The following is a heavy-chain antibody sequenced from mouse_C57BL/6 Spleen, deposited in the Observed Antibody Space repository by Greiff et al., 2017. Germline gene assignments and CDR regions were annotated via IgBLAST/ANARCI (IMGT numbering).Heavy chain of an antibody. CDR3: VKGSRGYFDV. V-gene: IGHV10-1*01. D-gene: IGHD1-1*01. Sequence: EVQGVESGGGLVQPKGSLKLSCAASGFSFNTYAMNWVRQAPGKGLEWVARIRSKSNNYATYYADSVKDRFTISRDDSESMLYLQMNNLKTEDTAMYYCVKGSRGYFDVWGTGTTVTVSS. CDR1: GFSFNTYA. J-gene: IGHJ1*03. CDR2: IRSKSNNYAT.